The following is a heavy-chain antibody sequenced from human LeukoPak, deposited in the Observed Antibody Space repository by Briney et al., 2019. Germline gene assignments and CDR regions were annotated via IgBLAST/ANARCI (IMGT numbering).Heavy chain of an antibody. V-gene: IGHV1-18*01. CDR2: ISAYNGNT. CDR1: GYTFTSYG. J-gene: IGHJ4*02. D-gene: IGHD5-18*01. Sequence: RASVKVSCKSSGYTFTSYGISWVRQAPGQGLEWMGWISAYNGNTNYAQKLQGRVTMTTDTSTSTAYMELRSLRSDDTAVYYCARDSDIKDIAMVITDYWGQGTLVTVSS. CDR3: ARDSDIKDIAMVITDY.